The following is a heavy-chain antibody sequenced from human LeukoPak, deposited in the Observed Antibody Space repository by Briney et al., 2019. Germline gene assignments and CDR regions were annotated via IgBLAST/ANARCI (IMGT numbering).Heavy chain of an antibody. CDR2: INHSGST. CDR1: GGSFSGYY. D-gene: IGHD3-10*01. J-gene: IGHJ6*03. Sequence: SSETLSLTCAVYGGSFSGYYWSWIRQPPGKGLEWIGEINHSGSTNYNPSLKSRVTISVDTSKNQFSLKLSSVTAADTAVYYCARDGEGVRDYYYYMDVWGKGTTVTVSS. V-gene: IGHV4-34*01. CDR3: ARDGEGVRDYYYYMDV.